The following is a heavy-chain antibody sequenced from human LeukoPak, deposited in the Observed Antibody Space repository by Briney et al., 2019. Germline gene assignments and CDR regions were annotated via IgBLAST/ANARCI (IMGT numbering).Heavy chain of an antibody. D-gene: IGHD6-13*01. J-gene: IGHJ4*02. CDR1: GYTFTSYY. CDR3: ARERARIAAAGPGDY. CDR2: INPSGGST. V-gene: IGHV1-46*01. Sequence: ASVKVSCKASGYTFTSYYMHWVRQAPGQGLEWMGIINPSGGSTSYAQKFQGRVTMTRDMSTSTVYMELSSLRSEDTAVYYCARERARIAAAGPGDYWGQGTLVTVSS.